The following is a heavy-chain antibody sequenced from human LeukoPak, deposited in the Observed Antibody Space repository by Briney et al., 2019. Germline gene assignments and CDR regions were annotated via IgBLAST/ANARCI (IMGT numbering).Heavy chain of an antibody. Sequence: GGSLRLSCAASGFTFSSYGMHWVRQAAGKGLECVSHITTGGSSIFYADSVKGRFTISRDNAKNSLYLQMNSLRAEDSAVYYCARVRYDSGWYDHWGQGALVTVSS. CDR1: GFTFSSYG. J-gene: IGHJ5*02. CDR3: ARVRYDSGWYDH. V-gene: IGHV3-48*04. D-gene: IGHD6-19*01. CDR2: ITTGGSSI.